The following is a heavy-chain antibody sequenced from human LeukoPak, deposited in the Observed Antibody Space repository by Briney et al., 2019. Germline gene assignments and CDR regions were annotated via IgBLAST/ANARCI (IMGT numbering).Heavy chain of an antibody. Sequence: GGSLRLSCAASGFSFTNHAMSWVRQAPGEGLQWVSTISDTAGTTFYADSVRGRFTISRDVSNNTLYLQMGGLRADDTAIYYCVATVTILDYWGQGTLVTVSS. CDR2: ISDTAGTT. CDR1: GFSFTNHA. D-gene: IGHD4-17*01. V-gene: IGHV3-23*01. CDR3: VATVTILDY. J-gene: IGHJ4*02.